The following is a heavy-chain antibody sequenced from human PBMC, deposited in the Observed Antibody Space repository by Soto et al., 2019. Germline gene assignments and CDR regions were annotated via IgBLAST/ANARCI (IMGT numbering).Heavy chain of an antibody. Sequence: GGSLRLSCAASGFTFSSYAMSWVRQAPGKGLEWVSAISGSGGSTYYADSVKGRFTISRDNSKNTLYLQMNSLRAEDTAVYYCAKVSQTDYYDSSGFDYWGQGTQVTVSS. CDR2: ISGSGGST. V-gene: IGHV3-23*01. CDR3: AKVSQTDYYDSSGFDY. J-gene: IGHJ4*02. CDR1: GFTFSSYA. D-gene: IGHD3-22*01.